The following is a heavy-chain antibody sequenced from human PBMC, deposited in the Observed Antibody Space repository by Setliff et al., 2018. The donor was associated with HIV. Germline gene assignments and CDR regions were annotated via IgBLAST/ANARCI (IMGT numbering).Heavy chain of an antibody. CDR3: ARARTDYYDRRRRSHYYIDV. V-gene: IGHV1-8*02. J-gene: IGHJ6*03. CDR2: MNPDSRNT. CDR1: GYTFTSYD. D-gene: IGHD3-22*01. Sequence: ASVKVSCKASGYTFTSYDINWVRQAAGQGLEWMGWMNPDSRNTGYARRFEGSVTMTWDTSISTAYMELNNVKFEDTAIYYCARARTDYYDRRRRSHYYIDVWARGATVTVSS.